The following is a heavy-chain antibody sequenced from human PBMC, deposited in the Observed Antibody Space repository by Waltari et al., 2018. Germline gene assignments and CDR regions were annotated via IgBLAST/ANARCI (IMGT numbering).Heavy chain of an antibody. CDR2: IYYSGST. CDR3: ARVGRGGYDFWSGRKGGWFDP. Sequence: QVQLQESGPGLVKPSETLSLTCTVSGGSISSYYWSWIRQPPGKGLEWIGYIYYSGSTNYTPSLKSRVTISVDTSKNQFSRKLSSVTAADTAVYYCARVGRGGYDFWSGRKGGWFDPWGQGTLVTVSS. CDR1: GGSISSYY. V-gene: IGHV4-59*01. J-gene: IGHJ5*02. D-gene: IGHD3-3*01.